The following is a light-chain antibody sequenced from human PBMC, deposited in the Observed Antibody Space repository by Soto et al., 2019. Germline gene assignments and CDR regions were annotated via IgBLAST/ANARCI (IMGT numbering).Light chain of an antibody. Sequence: QSALTQPASVSGSPGQSITISCTGTSSDVGGYNYVSWYQQHPGKAPKLMIYEVINRPSGVSNRFSGSKSGNTASLTISGLRAEDEADYYCSSYTSSSTVVFGGGTKVTVL. J-gene: IGLJ2*01. CDR3: SSYTSSSTVV. CDR1: SSDVGGYNY. V-gene: IGLV2-14*01. CDR2: EVI.